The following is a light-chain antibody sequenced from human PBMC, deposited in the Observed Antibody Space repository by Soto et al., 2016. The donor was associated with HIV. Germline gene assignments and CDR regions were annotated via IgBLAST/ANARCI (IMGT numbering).Light chain of an antibody. J-gene: IGLJ2*01. Sequence: YVLSQSPSVSVAPGKTAKITCGGQNVENTRVHWYQQKAGQAPVLVVHDDSERPSGIPDRFSGSKSENTATLTINRVEAGDEADYYCQVWDSDTDYVVFGGGTKVTVL. CDR1: NVENTR. CDR2: DDS. V-gene: IGLV3-21*01. CDR3: QVWDSDTDYVV.